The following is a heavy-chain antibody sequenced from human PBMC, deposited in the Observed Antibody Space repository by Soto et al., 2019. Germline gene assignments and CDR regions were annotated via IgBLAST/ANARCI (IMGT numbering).Heavy chain of an antibody. CDR1: GFTFSDYS. CDR3: VKAPYGGLRYNYFDP. CDR2: ISNNGATT. D-gene: IGHD3-16*01. Sequence: EAQLVESGGGLVQPGGSLRLSCSASGFTFSDYSMYWVRQAPGKDLEYVSAISNNGATTYYADSVEGRFTISRDNSKNTLYLQMNSLRVEDTAVYYCVKAPYGGLRYNYFDPWGQGTLVTVSS. V-gene: IGHV3-64D*08. J-gene: IGHJ5*02.